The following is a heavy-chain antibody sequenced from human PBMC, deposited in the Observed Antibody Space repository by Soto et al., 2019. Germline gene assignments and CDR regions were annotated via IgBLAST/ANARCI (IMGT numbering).Heavy chain of an antibody. CDR1: GFTFNSYA. J-gene: IGHJ4*02. CDR3: AREAFLRGRPFDY. CDR2: ISYDSTSH. Sequence: QVQMVASGGAVVQPGGALRLSCVASGFTFNSYALHWVRQAPGKGLEWVGLISYDSTSHHYIDSVKGRFTISRDNSRGTLDLHMFSLRPADTAMYYCAREAFLRGRPFDYWGQGTQVFVSS. V-gene: IGHV3-30*07. D-gene: IGHD1-26*01.